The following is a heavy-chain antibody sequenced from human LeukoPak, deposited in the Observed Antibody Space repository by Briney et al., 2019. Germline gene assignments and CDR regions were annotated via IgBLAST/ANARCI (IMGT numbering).Heavy chain of an antibody. V-gene: IGHV3-64D*06. CDR1: GFTISSYA. J-gene: IGHJ4*02. Sequence: GGSLRLSCSVSGFTISSYAMHWVRQAPGKGLEYVSSISSDGGSTFYADSVKGRFTISRDNSKNTLSLQMSSLRTEDTAVYYCVKDRWVDYWGQGTLVTVSS. D-gene: IGHD4-23*01. CDR2: ISSDGGST. CDR3: VKDRWVDY.